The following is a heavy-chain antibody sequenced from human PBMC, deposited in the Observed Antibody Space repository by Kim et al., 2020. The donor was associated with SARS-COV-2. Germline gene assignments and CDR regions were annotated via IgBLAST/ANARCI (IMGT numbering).Heavy chain of an antibody. Sequence: ASVKVSCKASGYTFTSYDINWVRQATGQGLEWMGWMNPNSGNTGYAQKFQGRVTMTRNTSITTAYMELSSLRSEDTAVYYCARDLGTLVRGDTNPNWFDPWGQGTLVTVSS. V-gene: IGHV1-8*01. CDR3: ARDLGTLVRGDTNPNWFDP. CDR2: MNPNSGNT. D-gene: IGHD3-10*01. J-gene: IGHJ5*02. CDR1: GYTFTSYD.